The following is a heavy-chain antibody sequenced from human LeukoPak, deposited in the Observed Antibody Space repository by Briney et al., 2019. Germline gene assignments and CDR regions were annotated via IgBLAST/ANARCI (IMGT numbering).Heavy chain of an antibody. CDR2: IRQDGSEK. J-gene: IGHJ3*02. Sequence: PGGSLRLSCAASGFTFNSYWTSWVRQAPGKGLEWVANIRQDGSEKYYVDSVKGGFTMYRDNAKNSLYLQMNSLRAEDTAVYYCAREGRGSYYDSSGYYYAGCFDIWGQGTMVTVSS. D-gene: IGHD3-22*01. CDR3: AREGRGSYYDSSGYYYAGCFDI. V-gene: IGHV3-7*01. CDR1: GFTFNSYW.